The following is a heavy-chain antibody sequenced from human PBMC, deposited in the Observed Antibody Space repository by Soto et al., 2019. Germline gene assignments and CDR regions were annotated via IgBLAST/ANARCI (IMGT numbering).Heavy chain of an antibody. D-gene: IGHD3-10*01. V-gene: IGHV5-51*01. J-gene: IGHJ4*02. CDR2: IYPGDSET. CDR1: GYRFTTSW. CDR3: LRQSRGMKQDLDY. Sequence: ESLKISGKGSGYRFTTSWIGWVRQMPGKGLEWMGIIYPGDSETRYSPSFQGQVSISADKSITTAYLQWSSLKASDTAMYYCLRQSRGMKQDLDYSGQAPLVTGSS.